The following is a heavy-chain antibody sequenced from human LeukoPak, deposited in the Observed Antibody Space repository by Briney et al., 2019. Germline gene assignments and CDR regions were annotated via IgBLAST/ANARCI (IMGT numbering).Heavy chain of an antibody. D-gene: IGHD2-15*01. CDR3: ARTLGYCSGGSCYRDAFDI. V-gene: IGHV5-51*01. J-gene: IGHJ3*02. Sequence: GESLKISCKGSGYSFTSYWIGWVRQMPGKGLEWMGIIHPGDSDTRYSPSFQGQVTISADKSISTAYLQWSSLKASDTAMYYCARTLGYCSGGSCYRDAFDIWGPGTMVTVFS. CDR2: IHPGDSDT. CDR1: GYSFTSYW.